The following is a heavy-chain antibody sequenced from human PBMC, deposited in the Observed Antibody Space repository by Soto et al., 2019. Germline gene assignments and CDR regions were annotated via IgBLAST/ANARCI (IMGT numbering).Heavy chain of an antibody. CDR1: GYTFTSYG. CDR2: ISAYNGNT. CDR3: ARGGRFLECSSMRGGMDV. V-gene: IGHV1-18*04. D-gene: IGHD3-3*01. Sequence: ASVKVSCKASGYTFTSYGISWVRQAPGQGLEWMGWISAYNGNTNYAQKLQGRVTMTTDTSTSTAYMELRSLRSDDTAVYYCARGGRFLECSSMRGGMDVWGQGTTVTVSS. J-gene: IGHJ6*02.